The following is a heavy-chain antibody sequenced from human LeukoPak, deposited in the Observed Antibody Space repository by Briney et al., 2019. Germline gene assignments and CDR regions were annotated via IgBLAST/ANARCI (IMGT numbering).Heavy chain of an antibody. Sequence: GGSLRLSCAASGFTFSNYNMNWVRQTPGKGLEWVSYISSSSSTIYYADSVKGRFTISRDNAKNSLYLQMNSLRAEDTAVYYCARDQRRGYSGYDPYYFDYWGQGTLVTVSS. D-gene: IGHD5-12*01. CDR2: ISSSSSTI. V-gene: IGHV3-48*01. J-gene: IGHJ4*02. CDR3: ARDQRRGYSGYDPYYFDY. CDR1: GFTFSNYN.